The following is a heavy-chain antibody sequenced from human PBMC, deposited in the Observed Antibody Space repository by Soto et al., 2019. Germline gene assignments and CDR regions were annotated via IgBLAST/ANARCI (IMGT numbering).Heavy chain of an antibody. V-gene: IGHV3-74*01. CDR2: INSDGSRT. J-gene: IGHJ6*03. CDR3: ARIGTGYYYMDV. Sequence: EVQLVESGGGLVQPGGSLRLSCAASGFTFSSSWMHWVRQAPGEGLRWVSRINSDGSRTTYADSVKGRITISRDNAKNTVYLQMNSLSAEDTAVYYCARIGTGYYYMDVWGKGTTVTVSS. D-gene: IGHD1-1*01. CDR1: GFTFSSSW.